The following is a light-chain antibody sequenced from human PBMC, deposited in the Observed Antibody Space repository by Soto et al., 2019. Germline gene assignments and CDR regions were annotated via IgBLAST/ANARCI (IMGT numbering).Light chain of an antibody. CDR2: KAS. Sequence: DIPRTRSPSTMSVSVSYVGTTSCRASQTISSWLDWYQQKPGKAPKLLIYKASTLKSGVPSRFSGSGSGTEYTLTISSLQPDDFATYHCQHHNTYSEAFGQGTKVDI. J-gene: IGKJ1*01. CDR1: QTISSW. V-gene: IGKV1-5*03. CDR3: QHHNTYSEA.